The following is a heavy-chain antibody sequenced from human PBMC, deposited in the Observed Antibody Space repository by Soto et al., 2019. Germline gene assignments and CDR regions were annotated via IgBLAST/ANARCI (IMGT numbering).Heavy chain of an antibody. J-gene: IGHJ4*02. V-gene: IGHV1-18*01. Sequence: HVQLVQSGGELKKPGASVKVSCNTSGYTFNTYFITWVRQAPGQGLEWMGWISPHNGNTNYAEKFQSRVTMTADTITKTAYMELRNLRIDDTAVYYCARDTGNSFDYWGQGTPVTVSS. CDR3: ARDTGNSFDY. CDR1: GYTFNTYF. CDR2: ISPHNGNT.